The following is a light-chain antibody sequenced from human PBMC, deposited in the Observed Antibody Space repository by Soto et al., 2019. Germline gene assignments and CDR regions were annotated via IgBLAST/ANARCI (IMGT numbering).Light chain of an antibody. J-gene: IGLJ1*01. V-gene: IGLV1-44*01. CDR2: TNS. Sequence: SALTQPPSASGTPGQTVTISCSISSPNVGTSPVAWYQQLPGTAPKLLIYTNSQRPLGVPVRFSGSKSGTSASLAISGLQSEDEGDYYCATWDDNVYVFGTGTKVTVL. CDR1: SPNVGTSP. CDR3: ATWDDNVYV.